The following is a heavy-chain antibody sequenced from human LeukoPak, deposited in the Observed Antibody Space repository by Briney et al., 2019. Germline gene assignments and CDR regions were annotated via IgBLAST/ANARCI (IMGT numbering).Heavy chain of an antibody. J-gene: IGHJ1*01. CDR2: IYHSGST. Sequence: SETLPLTCTVSGGSISSGGYYWSWIRQPPGKGLEWIGYIYHSGSTNYNPSLQSRVTISVDTSKNQFSLNLNSVTAADTAVYYCARGGAARLHFQNWGQGTLVTVSS. D-gene: IGHD6-6*01. CDR3: ARGGAARLHFQN. V-gene: IGHV4-61*08. CDR1: GGSISSGGYY.